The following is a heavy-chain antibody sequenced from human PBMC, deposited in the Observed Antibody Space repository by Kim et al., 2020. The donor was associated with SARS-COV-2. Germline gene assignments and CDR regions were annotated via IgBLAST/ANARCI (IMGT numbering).Heavy chain of an antibody. D-gene: IGHD3-9*01. CDR2: ISYDGSNK. J-gene: IGHJ6*02. CDR1: GFTFSSYA. Sequence: GGSLRLSCAASGFTFSSYAMHWVRQAPGKGLEWVAVISYDGSNKYYADSVKGRFTISRDNSKNTLYLQMNSLRAEDTAVYYCARDRVRLGTSYDILTGPYYYYYGMDVWGQGTTVTISS. V-gene: IGHV3-30*04. CDR3: ARDRVRLGTSYDILTGPYYYYYGMDV.